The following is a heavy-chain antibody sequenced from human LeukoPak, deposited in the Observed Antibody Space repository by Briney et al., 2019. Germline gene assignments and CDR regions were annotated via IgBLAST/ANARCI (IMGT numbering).Heavy chain of an antibody. V-gene: IGHV4-59*08. CDR1: GGSISSYY. CDR3: ARHAYYYDSSGYHYPTYFDY. Sequence: PSETLSLTCTVSGGSISSYYWSWIRQPPGKGLEWIGYIYYSGSTNYNPSLKSRVTISVDTSKNQFSLKLSSVTAADTAVYYCARHAYYYDSSGYHYPTYFDYWGQGTLVTVSS. J-gene: IGHJ4*02. D-gene: IGHD3-22*01. CDR2: IYYSGST.